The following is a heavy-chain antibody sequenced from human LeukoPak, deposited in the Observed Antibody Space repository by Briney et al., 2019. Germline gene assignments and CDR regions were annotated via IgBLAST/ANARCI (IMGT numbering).Heavy chain of an antibody. V-gene: IGHV3-9*01. D-gene: IGHD2-2*02. CDR2: ISWNSGSI. CDR3: AKDRCSSTSCYNDY. Sequence: GGSLRLSCAASGFTFDDYAMHWVRQAPGKGLEWVSGISWNSGSIGYADSVKGRFTISRDNAKNTLFLQMNSLRAGDTAVYYCAKDRCSSTSCYNDYWGQGTLVTVSS. CDR1: GFTFDDYA. J-gene: IGHJ4*02.